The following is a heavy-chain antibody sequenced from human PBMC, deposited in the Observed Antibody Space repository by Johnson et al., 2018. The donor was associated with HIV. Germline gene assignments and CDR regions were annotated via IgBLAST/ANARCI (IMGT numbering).Heavy chain of an antibody. CDR1: GFIFRNYW. CDR3: AKEKDFGAFDM. D-gene: IGHD2-15*01. J-gene: IGHJ3*02. Sequence: VQLVESGGGLVQPGGSLRLSCAASGFIFRNYWMHWVSQAPGKGLEWVSVIYSGGSTYYADSVKGRFTICRLHSKNTLYLQMNSLRAEDTAMYYCAKEKDFGAFDMWGQGTMVTVSS. V-gene: IGHV3-66*02. CDR2: IYSGGST.